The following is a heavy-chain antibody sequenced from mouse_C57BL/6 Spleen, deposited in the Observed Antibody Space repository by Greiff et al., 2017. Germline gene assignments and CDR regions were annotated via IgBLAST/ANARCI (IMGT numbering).Heavy chain of an antibody. CDR1: GYTFTSYW. CDR3: ARRGSRKDWYFDV. D-gene: IGHD1-1*01. Sequence: QVQLQQPGAELVKPGASVKLSCKASGYTFTSYWMQWVKQRPGQGLEWIGEIDPSDSYTNYNQKFKGKATLPVDTSSSTAYMQLSSLKSEDSAVYYCARRGSRKDWYFDVWGTGTTVTVSS. CDR2: IDPSDSYT. V-gene: IGHV1-50*01. J-gene: IGHJ1*03.